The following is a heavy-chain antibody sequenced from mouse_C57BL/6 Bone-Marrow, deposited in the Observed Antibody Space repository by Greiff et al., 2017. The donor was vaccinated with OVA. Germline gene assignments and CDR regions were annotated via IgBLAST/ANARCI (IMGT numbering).Heavy chain of an antibody. Sequence: QVQLKQPGAELVMPGASVKLSCKASGYTFTSYWMHWVKQRPGQGLEWIGEIDPSDSYTNYNQKFKGKSTLTVDKSSSTAYMQLSSLTSEDSAVYYCARLDTTVPDYWGQGTTLTVSS. CDR2: IDPSDSYT. J-gene: IGHJ2*01. CDR1: GYTFTSYW. CDR3: ARLDTTVPDY. V-gene: IGHV1-69*01. D-gene: IGHD1-1*01.